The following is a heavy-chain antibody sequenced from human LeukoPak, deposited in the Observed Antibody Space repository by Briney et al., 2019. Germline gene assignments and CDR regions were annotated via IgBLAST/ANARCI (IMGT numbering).Heavy chain of an antibody. V-gene: IGHV3-48*01. CDR3: ARGVRFLEWLGPDY. CDR1: GFTFSSYS. J-gene: IGHJ4*02. Sequence: GESLKISCAASGFTFSSYSMNWVRQAPGKGLEWVSYISSSSSTIYYADSVKGRFTISRDNAKNSLYLQMNSLRAEDTAVYYCARGVRFLEWLGPDYWGQGTLVTVSS. CDR2: ISSSSSTI. D-gene: IGHD3-3*01.